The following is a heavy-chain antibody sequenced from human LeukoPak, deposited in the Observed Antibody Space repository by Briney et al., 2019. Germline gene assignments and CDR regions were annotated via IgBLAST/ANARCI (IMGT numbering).Heavy chain of an antibody. V-gene: IGHV3-23*01. CDR2: ISGSSGHT. J-gene: IGHJ4*02. CDR1: GLTFSSYA. CDR3: AKVGFSEMEWLLYSDH. Sequence: GGSLRLSCAASGLTFSSYAMSGVRQAPGKGLEWVSAISGSSGHTYYADSVKGRFTISRDNSKNTLYLQMNSLRAEDTAVYYCAKVGFSEMEWLLYSDHWGQGTLVTVSS. D-gene: IGHD3-3*01.